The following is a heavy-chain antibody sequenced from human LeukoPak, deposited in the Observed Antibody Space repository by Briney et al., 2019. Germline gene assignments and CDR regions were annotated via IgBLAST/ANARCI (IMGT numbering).Heavy chain of an antibody. CDR2: ISYDGSNK. CDR1: GFTFSSYA. D-gene: IGHD3-22*01. CDR3: ARDPFNYDSSGYYSY. J-gene: IGHJ4*02. V-gene: IGHV3-30-3*01. Sequence: GGSLRLSCAASGFTFSSYAMHWVRQAPGKGLEWVAVISYDGSNKYCADSVKGRFTISRDNSKNTLYLQMNSLRAEDTAVYYCARDPFNYDSSGYYSYWGQGTLVTVSS.